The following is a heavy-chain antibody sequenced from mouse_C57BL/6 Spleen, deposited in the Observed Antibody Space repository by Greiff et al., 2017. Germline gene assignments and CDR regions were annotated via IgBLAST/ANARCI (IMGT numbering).Heavy chain of an antibody. Sequence: QVTLKESGAELVKPGASVKMSCKASGYTFTSYWMTWVKQRPGKGLEWIGDIYPGSGSTNYNEKFKSKATLTVDTSSSTAYMQLSSLTSEDSAVYYCARRDYSNLFAYWGQGTLVTVSA. V-gene: IGHV1-55*01. J-gene: IGHJ3*01. D-gene: IGHD2-5*01. CDR2: IYPGSGST. CDR3: ARRDYSNLFAY. CDR1: GYTFTSYW.